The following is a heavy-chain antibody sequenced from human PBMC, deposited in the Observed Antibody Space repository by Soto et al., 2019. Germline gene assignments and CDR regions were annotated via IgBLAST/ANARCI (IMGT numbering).Heavy chain of an antibody. CDR2: IKSKTDGGTT. V-gene: IGHV3-15*07. D-gene: IGHD3-3*01. CDR3: TPEPYLYYDFWSGYLPNDY. CDR1: GFTFSNAW. Sequence: PGGFLRLSCAASGFTFSNAWRNWVRQAPGKGLEWVGRIKSKTDGGTTDYAAPVKGRFTISRDDSKNTLYLQMNSLKTEDTAVYYCTPEPYLYYDFWSGYLPNDYWGQGTLVTVSS. J-gene: IGHJ4*02.